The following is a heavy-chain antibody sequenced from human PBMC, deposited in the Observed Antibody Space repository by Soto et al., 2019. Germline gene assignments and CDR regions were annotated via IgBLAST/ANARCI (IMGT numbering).Heavy chain of an antibody. J-gene: IGHJ5*02. CDR1: GYTLTELS. CDR2: FDPEDGET. D-gene: IGHD2-15*01. Sequence: QVQLVQSGAEVKKPGASVKVSCKVSGYTLTELSMHWVRQAPGKGLEWMGGFDPEDGETIYAQKFQGRGTMTEDTSTDTAYMELSSLRSEDTAVYYCATARFTVAATLQPYNWFDPWGQGTLVTVSS. CDR3: ATARFTVAATLQPYNWFDP. V-gene: IGHV1-24*01.